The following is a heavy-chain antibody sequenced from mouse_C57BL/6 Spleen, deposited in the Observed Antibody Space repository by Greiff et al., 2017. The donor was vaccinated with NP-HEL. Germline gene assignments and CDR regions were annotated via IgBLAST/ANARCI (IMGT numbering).Heavy chain of an antibody. CDR1: GYTFTDYN. D-gene: IGHD1-1*01. CDR2: INPNNGGT. Sequence: EVQLQQSGPELVKPGASVKMSCKASGYTFTDYNMHWVKQSHGKSLEWIGYINPNNGGTSYNQKFKGKATLTGNKSSSTAYMELRSLTSEDSAVYYCARDTTVGGFAYWGQGTLVTVSA. CDR3: ARDTTVGGFAY. V-gene: IGHV1-22*01. J-gene: IGHJ3*01.